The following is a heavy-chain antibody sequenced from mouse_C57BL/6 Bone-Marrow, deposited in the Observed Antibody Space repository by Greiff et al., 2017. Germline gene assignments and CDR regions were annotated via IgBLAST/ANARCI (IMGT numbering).Heavy chain of an antibody. D-gene: IGHD1-1*01. J-gene: IGHJ4*01. CDR1: GFTFSNYW. CDR2: IRLKSDNYAT. CDR3: TGGYGSSYYAMDY. V-gene: IGHV6-3*01. Sequence: EVQLQQSGGGLVQPGGSMKLSCVASGFTFSNYWMNWVRQSPEKGLEWVAQIRLKSDNYATHYAESVKGRFTISRDDSKSSVYLQMNNLRAEDTGIYYCTGGYGSSYYAMDYWGQGTSVTVSS.